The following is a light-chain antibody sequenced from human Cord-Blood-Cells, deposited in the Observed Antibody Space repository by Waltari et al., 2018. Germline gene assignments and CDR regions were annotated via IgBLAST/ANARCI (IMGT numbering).Light chain of an antibody. CDR2: KAS. V-gene: IGKV1-5*03. J-gene: IGKJ1*01. CDR3: QQYNSYSRT. CDR1: QSISSW. Sequence: DIQMTQSPSTLSASVGDRVTITCRASQSISSWLAWYQQKPGKAPKLLIYKASSLDSGVPSRFSGSGSGQECTLTISSLQPDDFAPYYCQQYNSYSRTFGQGTKVEIK.